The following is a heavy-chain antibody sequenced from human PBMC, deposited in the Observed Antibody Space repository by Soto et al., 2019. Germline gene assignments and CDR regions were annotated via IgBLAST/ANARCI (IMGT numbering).Heavy chain of an antibody. J-gene: IGHJ6*02. Sequence: NPSETLSLTCAVYGGSFSGYYWNWIRQPPGKGLEWIGEINHRGSTDYNPSHKSRVTISVDTSKNQFSLKLTSVTAADTAVYYCARAKATAATFRDYYYGMDVWGQGTTVT. CDR1: GGSFSGYY. D-gene: IGHD6-13*01. V-gene: IGHV4-34*01. CDR3: ARAKATAATFRDYYYGMDV. CDR2: INHRGST.